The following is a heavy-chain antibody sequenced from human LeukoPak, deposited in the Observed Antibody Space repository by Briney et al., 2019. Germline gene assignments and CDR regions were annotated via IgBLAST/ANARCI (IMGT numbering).Heavy chain of an antibody. CDR3: AKRGVVIRVILVGFYKEAYYFDS. Sequence: GGSLRLSCAVSGLTLSNYGMSWVRKAPGKGLDWVAGMSGSGGGTNYADSVKVRFTVSRDNSKSTLYLQMKSLRAEDTAVYFCAKRGVVIRVILVGFYKEAYYFDSWGQGDLVTVSS. D-gene: IGHD3-22*01. V-gene: IGHV3-23*01. CDR1: GLTLSNYG. CDR2: MSGSGGGT. J-gene: IGHJ4*02.